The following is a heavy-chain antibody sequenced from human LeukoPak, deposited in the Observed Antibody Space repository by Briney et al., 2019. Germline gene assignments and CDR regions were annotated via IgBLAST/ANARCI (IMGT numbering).Heavy chain of an antibody. V-gene: IGHV7-4-1*02. CDR2: INTNTANP. CDR3: ARGKIGAVAGTRWLDP. CDR1: VYTFTSYA. Sequence: ASVKVSSKPSVYTFTSYAMNGVRQAPGQGLEWMGWINTNTANPTYAHGFTGPFVFSLHTSFSTPYMQISSRKAQYTPVYYCARGKIGAVAGTRWLDPWGQGTLVTVSS. J-gene: IGHJ5*02. D-gene: IGHD6-19*01.